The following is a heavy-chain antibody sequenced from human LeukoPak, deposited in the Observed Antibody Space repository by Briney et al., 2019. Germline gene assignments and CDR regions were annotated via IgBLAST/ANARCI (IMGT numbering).Heavy chain of an antibody. CDR1: GFTFSSYE. CDR3: ARDQGGGTSY. J-gene: IGHJ4*02. Sequence: GGSLRLSCAASGFTFSSYEMNWVRQAPGKGLEWVSYITSSGSTIYYADSVKGRFTISRDNAKNSLYLQMNSLRAEDTAIYYCARDQGGGTSYWGQGTLVTVSS. CDR2: ITSSGSTI. D-gene: IGHD2-15*01. V-gene: IGHV3-48*03.